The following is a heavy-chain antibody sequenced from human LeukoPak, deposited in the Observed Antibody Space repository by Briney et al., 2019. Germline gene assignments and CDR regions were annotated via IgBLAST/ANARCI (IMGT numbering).Heavy chain of an antibody. CDR2: ISSSSSYI. V-gene: IGHV3-21*01. D-gene: IGHD2-15*01. CDR1: GFTFSSYS. J-gene: IGHJ5*02. Sequence: TGGSLRLSCAASGFTFSSYSMNWVRQAPGKGLEWVSSISSSSSYIYYADSVKGRFTISRDNAKNSLYLQMNSLRAEDTAMYYCARAEGYCSGGSCRKSNWFDPWGQGTLVTVSS. CDR3: ARAEGYCSGGSCRKSNWFDP.